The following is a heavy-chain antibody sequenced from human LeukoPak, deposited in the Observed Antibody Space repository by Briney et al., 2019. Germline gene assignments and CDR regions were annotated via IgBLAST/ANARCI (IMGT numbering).Heavy chain of an antibody. CDR2: IKQDGSEQ. CDR3: ARVLSGRGSLYDYYYYMDV. Sequence: GGSLRLSCAASGFTFTTYWMGWVRQAPGKGLEWVANIKQDGSEQYYVDSVKGRFTISRDNAKNSLSLQMNSLRAEDTAVYYCARVLSGRGSLYDYYYYMDVWGKGTTVTISS. J-gene: IGHJ6*03. CDR1: GFTFTTYW. D-gene: IGHD3-10*01. V-gene: IGHV3-7*03.